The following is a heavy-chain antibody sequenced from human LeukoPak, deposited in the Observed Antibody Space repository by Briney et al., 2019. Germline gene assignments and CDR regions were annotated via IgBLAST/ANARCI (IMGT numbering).Heavy chain of an antibody. CDR3: VRQDSGNYYKKYDY. CDR2: IGNGGSTI. Sequence: GGSLRLSCAASGFTFSSYEMNWVRQAPGKGLEWVSCIGNGGSTIFYADSVKGRFTISRDNAKNSLYLQMNSLRAEDTAVYFCVRQDSGNYYKKYDYWGQGTLVTVSS. V-gene: IGHV3-48*03. J-gene: IGHJ4*02. D-gene: IGHD1-26*01. CDR1: GFTFSSYE.